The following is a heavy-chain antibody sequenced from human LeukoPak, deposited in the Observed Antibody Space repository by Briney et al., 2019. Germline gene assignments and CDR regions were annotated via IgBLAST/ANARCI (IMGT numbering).Heavy chain of an antibody. CDR3: AKGGITMVRGVIITGRWLDY. CDR1: GFTFSSYS. CDR2: VSSSSTI. V-gene: IGHV3-48*01. J-gene: IGHJ4*02. D-gene: IGHD3-10*01. Sequence: HPGGSLRLSCAASGFTFSSYSMKWVRQAPGKGLEWVSYVSSSSTIYYADSVKGRFTISRDNAKNSLYLQMNSLRAEDTALYYCAKGGITMVRGVIITGRWLDYWGQGTLVTVSS.